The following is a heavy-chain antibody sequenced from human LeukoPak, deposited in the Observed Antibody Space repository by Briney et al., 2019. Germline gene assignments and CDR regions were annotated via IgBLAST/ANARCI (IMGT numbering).Heavy chain of an antibody. CDR2: IIPILGIA. J-gene: IGHJ4*02. CDR3: TRHSSGWYGGYFDY. Sequence: ASVKVSCKASGGTFSSYAISWVRQAPGQGLEWMGRIIPILGIANYAQKFQGRGTITADKSTSTAYMELSSLRSEGTAVYYCTRHSSGWYGGYFDYWGQGTLVTVSS. CDR1: GGTFSSYA. V-gene: IGHV1-69*04. D-gene: IGHD6-19*01.